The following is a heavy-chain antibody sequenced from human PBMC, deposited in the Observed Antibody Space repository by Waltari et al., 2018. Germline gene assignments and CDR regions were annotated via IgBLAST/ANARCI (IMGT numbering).Heavy chain of an antibody. Sequence: EVQLVESGGVVVQPGGSLRLSCAASGFTFDDFAMHWVRQVPGKGLEWVSLISWDGDNTYYADSVKGRFTISRDNSKNSLYLQMNGLRAEDTALYYCAKGGRGRWYYFDYWGQGTLVTVSS. D-gene: IGHD3-16*01. J-gene: IGHJ4*02. CDR1: GFTFDDFA. CDR2: ISWDGDNT. CDR3: AKGGRGRWYYFDY. V-gene: IGHV3-43D*03.